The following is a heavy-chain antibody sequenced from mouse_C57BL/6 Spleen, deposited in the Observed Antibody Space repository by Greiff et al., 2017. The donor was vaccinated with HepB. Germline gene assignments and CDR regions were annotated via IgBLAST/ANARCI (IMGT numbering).Heavy chain of an antibody. CDR2: IDPETGGT. D-gene: IGHD2-3*01. Sequence: VKLVESGAELVRPGASVTLSCKASGYTFTDYEMHWVKQTPVHGLEWIGAIDPETGGTAYNQKFKGKAILTADKSSSTAYMELRSLTSEDSAVYYCTRGDGHYAMDYWGQGTSVTVSS. CDR3: TRGDGHYAMDY. CDR1: GYTFTDYE. J-gene: IGHJ4*01. V-gene: IGHV1-15*01.